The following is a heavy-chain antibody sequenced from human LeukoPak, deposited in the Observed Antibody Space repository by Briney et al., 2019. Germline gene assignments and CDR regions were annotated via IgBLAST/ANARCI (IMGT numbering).Heavy chain of an antibody. D-gene: IGHD3-9*01. CDR2: IYYTRRT. V-gene: IGHV4-39*07. CDR1: GGSISSSNYY. J-gene: IGHJ4*02. CDR3: ARVTGYMIEDYFDY. Sequence: PSETLSLTCIVSGGSISSSNYYWGWIRQPPGKGLEWIGSIYYTRRTYYNPSLKSRVTISVDTSKNQFSLKLRSVTAADTAVYYCARVTGYMIEDYFDYWGQGILVTVSS.